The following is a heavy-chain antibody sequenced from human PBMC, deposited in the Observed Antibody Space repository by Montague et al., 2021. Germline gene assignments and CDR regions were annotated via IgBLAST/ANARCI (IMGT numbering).Heavy chain of an antibody. CDR2: ICDGGSA. CDR1: GDSVRCGIYH. J-gene: IGHJ5*02. CDR3: AYYYGGGGRGS. V-gene: IGHV4-61*01. D-gene: IGHD3-22*01. Sequence: SETLSLTCSVSGDSVRCGIYHWGWIRQSPGKGLEWIGYICDGGSATYKTSLGSRVTMSLDTSSNQFSLNLRSATAADTAVYCAAYYYGGGGRGSWGQGTLVTVSS.